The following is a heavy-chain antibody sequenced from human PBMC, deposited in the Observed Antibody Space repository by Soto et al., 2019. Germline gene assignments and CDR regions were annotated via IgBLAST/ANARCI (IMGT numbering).Heavy chain of an antibody. J-gene: IGHJ4*02. CDR3: AQRSPFYGSLAY. CDR2: IYWDDDK. V-gene: IGHV2-5*02. Sequence: QITLKESGQTLVKPTQTLTLTCTFTGFSLSTSGVGVGWIRQPPGEALEWLVLIYWDDDKRYSSSLKSRLTITKDTSKNQVVLTMTNMDPVDTGTYFCAQRSPFYGSLAYWGQGTLVTVSS. D-gene: IGHD3-10*01. CDR1: GFSLSTSGVG.